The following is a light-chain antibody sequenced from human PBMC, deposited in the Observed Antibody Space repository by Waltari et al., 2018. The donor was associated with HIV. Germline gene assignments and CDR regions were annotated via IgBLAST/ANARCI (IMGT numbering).Light chain of an antibody. CDR3: YSTDSSGNPR. CDR2: EEN. Sequence: SYELTQPPPVSVSQGQRARIPCSGDALQKKYAYWYQQNAGQAPVLVIYEENKRPSGSPERFSGSSSGTMATLTISGAQVEDEADYYCYSTDSSGNPRFGGGTKQTAL. J-gene: IGLJ2*01. CDR1: ALQKKY. V-gene: IGLV3-10*01.